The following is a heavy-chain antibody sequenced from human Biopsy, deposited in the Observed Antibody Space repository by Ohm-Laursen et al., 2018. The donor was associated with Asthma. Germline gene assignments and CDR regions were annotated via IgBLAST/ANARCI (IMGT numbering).Heavy chain of an antibody. Sequence: SVKVSCKASGYTFINYAIHWVRQAPGQRLEWMGWINAGNGNTKYSQKFQGRVTITRDTSASTAYMDLSSLRSEDTAVYYCARTYYDFLTGQVNDAFATWGQGTVVTVSS. D-gene: IGHD3-9*01. CDR3: ARTYYDFLTGQVNDAFAT. CDR2: INAGNGNT. V-gene: IGHV1-3*01. J-gene: IGHJ3*02. CDR1: GYTFINYA.